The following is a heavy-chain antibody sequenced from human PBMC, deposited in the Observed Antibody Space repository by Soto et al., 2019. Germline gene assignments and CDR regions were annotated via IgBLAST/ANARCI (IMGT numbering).Heavy chain of an antibody. D-gene: IGHD6-6*01. CDR3: ARGWSHSSLAGYYGMDV. J-gene: IGHJ6*02. CDR1: GYTFTFYG. Sequence: ASVKVSCKASGYTFTFYGISWVRQAPGQGLEWMGWISAYNSNTNCAQKLQGRVTMTTDTSTSTAYMELRSLRSDDTAVYYCARGWSHSSLAGYYGMDVWGQGNKVTVS. V-gene: IGHV1-18*04. CDR2: ISAYNSNT.